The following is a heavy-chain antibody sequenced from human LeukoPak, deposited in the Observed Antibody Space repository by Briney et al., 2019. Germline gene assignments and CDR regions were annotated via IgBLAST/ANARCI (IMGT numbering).Heavy chain of an antibody. CDR1: GFTFSNFA. J-gene: IGHJ4*02. Sequence: GGSLRLSCEASGFTFSNFAMSWVRQAPGKGLEWVSTITGGSGAKYYADSVKGRFTISRDNSKDTLYLQMNSLRADDTAVYFCAKDTPLTGYTSGWSSNSFDYWGQGILVAVSS. D-gene: IGHD6-19*01. CDR2: ITGGSGAK. CDR3: AKDTPLTGYTSGWSSNSFDY. V-gene: IGHV3-23*01.